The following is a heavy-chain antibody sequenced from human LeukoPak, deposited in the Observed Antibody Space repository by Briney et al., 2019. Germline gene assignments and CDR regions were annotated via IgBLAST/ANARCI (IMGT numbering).Heavy chain of an antibody. CDR2: MNPNSGNT. J-gene: IGHJ4*02. D-gene: IGHD3-9*01. CDR1: GYTFTSYD. CDR3: ARGRRILTGYYFIY. Sequence: ASVKVSCKASGYTFTSYDINWVRQATGQGLEWMGWMNPNSGNTGYAQKFQGRVTTTRNTSISTAYMELSSLRSEDTAVYYCARGRRILTGYYFIYWGQGTLVTVSS. V-gene: IGHV1-8*01.